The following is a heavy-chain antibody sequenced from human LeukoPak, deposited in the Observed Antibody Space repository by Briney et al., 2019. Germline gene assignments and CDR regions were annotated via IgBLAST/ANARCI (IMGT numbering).Heavy chain of an antibody. CDR3: AKGGDPLLWFGELAN. J-gene: IGHJ4*02. Sequence: GGSLRLSCAASGFTFSSYGMHWVRQAPGKGLEWVAFIRYDGSNKYYADSVKGRFTISRDNSKNTLYLQMNSLRAEDTAVCYCAKGGDPLLWFGELANWGQGTLVTVSS. CDR1: GFTFSSYG. V-gene: IGHV3-30*02. D-gene: IGHD3-10*01. CDR2: IRYDGSNK.